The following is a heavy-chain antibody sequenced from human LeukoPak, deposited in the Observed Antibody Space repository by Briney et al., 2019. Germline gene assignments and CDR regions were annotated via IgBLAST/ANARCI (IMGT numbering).Heavy chain of an antibody. CDR2: FDPEDSET. CDR1: GYTLTELS. V-gene: IGHV1-24*01. D-gene: IGHD1-26*01. J-gene: IGHJ4*02. Sequence: ASVKVSCKVSGYTLTELSMHWVRQAPGKGLEWMGGFDPEDSETIYAQKFQGRVTMTEDTSTDTAYMEPSSLKSEDTAVYYYATDPGGSGRPTPLDYWGQGTLVTVSP. CDR3: ATDPGGSGRPTPLDY.